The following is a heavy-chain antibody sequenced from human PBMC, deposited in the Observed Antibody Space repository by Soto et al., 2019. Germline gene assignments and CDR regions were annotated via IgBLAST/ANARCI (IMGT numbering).Heavy chain of an antibody. V-gene: IGHV4-39*01. CDR3: APLSVSLSGPYGIHV. CDR2: MFYSGLT. Sequence: SETLSLTCSFSGYSVTGSDYYWAWIRQPPGKGLEWIGSMFYSGLTYYNPSLKSRVTLSVDTSKNQFSVRLNSVTAADTAVYYCAPLSVSLSGPYGIHVWGQGTTVTVSS. D-gene: IGHD2-15*01. CDR1: GYSVTGSDYY. J-gene: IGHJ6*02.